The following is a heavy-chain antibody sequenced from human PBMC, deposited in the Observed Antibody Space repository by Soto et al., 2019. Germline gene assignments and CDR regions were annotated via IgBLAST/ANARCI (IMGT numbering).Heavy chain of an antibody. Sequence: AKLTCKDCGETITDNYRHWVRQENGQGLEWMGWINPHNGATKYAQKFQGTVTMTSDTSIRTAYMELSRLTSDDTALYYCTYRHRGFLCCSDDHCPDYWGQGTPVPGFS. J-gene: IGHJ4*01. CDR2: INPHNGAT. CDR1: GETITDNY. V-gene: IGHV1-2*02. D-gene: IGHD2-15*01. CDR3: TYRHRGFLCCSDDHCPDY.